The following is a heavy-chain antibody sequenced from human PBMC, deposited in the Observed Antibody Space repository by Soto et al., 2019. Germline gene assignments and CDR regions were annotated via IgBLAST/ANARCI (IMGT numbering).Heavy chain of an antibody. CDR1: GGSISSGGYY. Sequence: QVQLQESGPGLVKPSQTLSLTCTVSGGSISSGGYYWSWIRQHPGKGLEWIGYIYYSGSTYYNPSLKSRVTIXXDXSXXQFSLKLSSVTAADTAVYYCARDTWFGELSYGMDVWGQGTTVTVSS. V-gene: IGHV4-31*03. D-gene: IGHD3-10*01. CDR2: IYYSGST. CDR3: ARDTWFGELSYGMDV. J-gene: IGHJ6*02.